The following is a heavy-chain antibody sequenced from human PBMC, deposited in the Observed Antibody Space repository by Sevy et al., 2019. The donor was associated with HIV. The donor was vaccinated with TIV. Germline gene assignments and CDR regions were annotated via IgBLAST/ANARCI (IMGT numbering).Heavy chain of an antibody. J-gene: IGHJ4*02. CDR2: ISAYNGNT. CDR1: GYTFTNYG. V-gene: IGHV1-18*04. Sequence: ASVKVSCKASGYTFTNYGINWVRQAPGQGLEWMGWISAYNGNTEYEQNFQGRVTMTTDTSTSTAYMELRSLRSDDTAVYYCARYCSSTSCYTVDRKLDYWGQGTLVTVSS. D-gene: IGHD2-2*02. CDR3: ARYCSSTSCYTVDRKLDY.